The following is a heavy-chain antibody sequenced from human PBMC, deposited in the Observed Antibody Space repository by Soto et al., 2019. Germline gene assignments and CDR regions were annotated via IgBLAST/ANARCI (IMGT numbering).Heavy chain of an antibody. CDR2: IKQDGSEK. CDR3: ARISGDYDSSGYYFPTGYYFDY. CDR1: GFTFSSYW. J-gene: IGHJ4*02. V-gene: IGHV3-7*01. D-gene: IGHD3-22*01. Sequence: PGGSLRLSCAASGFTFSSYWMSWVRQAPGKGLEWVANIKQDGSEKYYVDSVKGRFTISRDNAKNSLYLQMNSLRAEDTAVYYCARISGDYDSSGYYFPTGYYFDYWGQGTLVTVSS.